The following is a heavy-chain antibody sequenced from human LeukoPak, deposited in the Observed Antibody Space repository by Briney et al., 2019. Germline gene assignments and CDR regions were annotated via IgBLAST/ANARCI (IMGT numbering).Heavy chain of an antibody. J-gene: IGHJ4*02. D-gene: IGHD3-22*01. CDR1: GGTFSSYA. Sequence: SVKVSCKASGGTFSSYAISWVRQAPGQGLEWMGGIIPIFGTANYAQRFQGRVTITADESTSTAYMELSSLRSEDTAVYYCARGGTHYYDSSGYPSFDYWGQGTLVTVSS. CDR2: IIPIFGTA. V-gene: IGHV1-69*13. CDR3: ARGGTHYYDSSGYPSFDY.